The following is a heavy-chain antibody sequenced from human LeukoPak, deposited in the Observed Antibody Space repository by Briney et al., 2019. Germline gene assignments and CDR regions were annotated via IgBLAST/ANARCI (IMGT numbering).Heavy chain of an antibody. CDR3: ARSIYCSSVSCGGFDP. CDR2: IKQDGSEK. D-gene: IGHD2-2*01. J-gene: IGHJ5*02. V-gene: IGHV3-7*01. Sequence: QPGGSLRLSCAASGFTFSSYWMSWVRQAPGKGLEWVANIKQDGSEKYYVDSVKGRFTISRDNAKNSLYLQMNSLRDEDTAVYYCARSIYCSSVSCGGFDPWGQGTLVTVST. CDR1: GFTFSSYW.